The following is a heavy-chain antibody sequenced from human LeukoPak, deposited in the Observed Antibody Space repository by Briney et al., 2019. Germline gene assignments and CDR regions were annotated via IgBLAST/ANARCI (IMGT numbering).Heavy chain of an antibody. D-gene: IGHD1-26*01. CDR2: ISAYNGNT. CDR1: GYTFTSYG. V-gene: IGHV1-18*01. Sequence: ASVKVSCKASGYTFTSYGISWVRQAPGQGLEWMGWISAYNGNTNYAQKLQGRVTMTTDTSTSTAYMELRSLRSDDTAVYYCARVLVGRYYYYYYMDVWGTGTTVTVSS. J-gene: IGHJ6*03. CDR3: ARVLVGRYYYYYYMDV.